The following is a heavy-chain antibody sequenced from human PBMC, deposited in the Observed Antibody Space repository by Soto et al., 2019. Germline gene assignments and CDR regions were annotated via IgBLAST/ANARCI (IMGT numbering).Heavy chain of an antibody. D-gene: IGHD1-1*01. V-gene: IGHV4-30-2*01. CDR1: GGSISSGGYS. Sequence: SETLSLTCAVSGGSISSGGYSWSWIRQPPGKGLEWIGYIYHSGSTYYNPSLKSRVTISVDRSKNQFSLKLSSVTAADTAVYYCARVREGYDALDIWGQGTMVTVSS. J-gene: IGHJ3*02. CDR2: IYHSGST. CDR3: ARVREGYDALDI.